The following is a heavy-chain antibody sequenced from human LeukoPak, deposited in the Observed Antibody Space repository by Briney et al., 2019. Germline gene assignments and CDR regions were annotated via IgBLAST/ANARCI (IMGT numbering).Heavy chain of an antibody. CDR1: GGCISSYY. CDR3: ARGTAMVEGYYYYGMDV. Sequence: SDTLSLTYTVSGGCISSYYCSCILQPAGPDLGCNGRIYTSGRTNYNPSLKSRLTMSVDTSKNQFSLKLSSVTAADTAVYYCARGTAMVEGYYYYGMDVWVQGTTVTVSS. CDR2: IYTSGRT. V-gene: IGHV4-4*07. J-gene: IGHJ6*02. D-gene: IGHD5-18*01.